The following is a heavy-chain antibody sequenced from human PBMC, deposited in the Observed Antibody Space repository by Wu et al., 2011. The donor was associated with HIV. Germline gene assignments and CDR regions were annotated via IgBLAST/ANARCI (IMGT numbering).Heavy chain of an antibody. J-gene: IGHJ5*02. V-gene: IGHV1-69*06. CDR2: IIPIFGTA. CDR3: ARVDLQRENWNDMFGPFDP. D-gene: IGHD1-1*01. CDR1: GGTLSSYA. Sequence: QVQLVQSGAEVKKPGSSVKVSCKASGGTLSSYAISWVRQAPGQGLEWMGGIIPIFGTAHYAQRFQDRVTITADRSSGTAYMELSSLRSDDTAVYYCARVDLQRENWNDMFGPFDPWGQGTLVIVSS.